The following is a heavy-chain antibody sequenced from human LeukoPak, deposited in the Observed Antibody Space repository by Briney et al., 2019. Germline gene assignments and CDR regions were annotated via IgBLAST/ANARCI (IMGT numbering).Heavy chain of an antibody. Sequence: SVKVSCEASGASFSTYAVSWVRQVPGQGLEWMGRIIPIFGTTKYAQKFQGRVTITTDESTTTGYMELSSLESEDTAVYYCARGRNIAAPGGGDLDYWGQGTLVTVSP. D-gene: IGHD5-12*01. J-gene: IGHJ4*02. CDR3: ARGRNIAAPGGGDLDY. CDR1: GASFSTYA. CDR2: IIPIFGTT. V-gene: IGHV1-69*05.